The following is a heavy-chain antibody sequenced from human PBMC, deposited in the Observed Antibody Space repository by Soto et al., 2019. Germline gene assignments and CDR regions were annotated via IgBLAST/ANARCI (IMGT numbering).Heavy chain of an antibody. CDR2: TYSSGST. V-gene: IGHV4-59*01. J-gene: IGHJ4*02. CDR3: ARFLGIAARTHFAY. D-gene: IGHD6-6*01. CDR1: GGSISSYY. Sequence: PSETLSLTCTVSGGSISSYYWSWIRQPPGKGLEWIGYTYSSGSTNYNPSLKSRVTISVEPSKNQFSLKLHSVTAADTAVYYCARFLGIAARTHFAYWGQGTLVTVSS.